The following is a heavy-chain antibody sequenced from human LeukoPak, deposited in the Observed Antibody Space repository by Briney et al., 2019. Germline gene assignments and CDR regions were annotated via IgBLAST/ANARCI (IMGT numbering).Heavy chain of an antibody. CDR3: AKDRGGYGDFNDAFDI. V-gene: IGHV3-9*01. CDR2: ISWNSGSI. Sequence: GGSLRLSCAASGFIFDDYAMYWVRQAPGKGLEWVSGISWNSGSIGYADSVKGRFTISRDNAENSLYLQMDSLRAEDTALYYCAKDRGGYGDFNDAFDIWGQGTRVTVSS. J-gene: IGHJ3*02. D-gene: IGHD4-17*01. CDR1: GFIFDDYA.